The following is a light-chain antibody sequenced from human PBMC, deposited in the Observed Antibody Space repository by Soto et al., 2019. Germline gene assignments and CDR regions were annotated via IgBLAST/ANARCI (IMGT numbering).Light chain of an antibody. Sequence: VVTQSPATLSVFPGETATLSCRASQSVSSDLAWYQQRPGQAPRLLIYGASTRATGIPARFRGSGSGIEFRLTISSLQSEDLATYYCQQYNTWHPKMAFGRGTKVDIK. V-gene: IGKV3-15*01. J-gene: IGKJ1*01. CDR1: QSVSSD. CDR3: QQYNTWHPKMA. CDR2: GAS.